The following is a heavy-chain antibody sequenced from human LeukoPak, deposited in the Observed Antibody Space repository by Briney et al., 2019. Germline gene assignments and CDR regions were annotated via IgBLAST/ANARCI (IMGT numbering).Heavy chain of an antibody. Sequence: PSQTLSLTCTVSGGSISSGSYYWSWIRQPAGKGLEWIGRIYTSGSTNYNPSLKSRVTISVDTSKNQFSLKLSSVTAADTAVYYCARAPRPPGVRGGRNDYFDYWGQGTLVTVSS. CDR1: GGSISSGSYY. V-gene: IGHV4-61*02. J-gene: IGHJ4*02. CDR3: ARAPRPPGVRGGRNDYFDY. CDR2: IYTSGST. D-gene: IGHD3-10*01.